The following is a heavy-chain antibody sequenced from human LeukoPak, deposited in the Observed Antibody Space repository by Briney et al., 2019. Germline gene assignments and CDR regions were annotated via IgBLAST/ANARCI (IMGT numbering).Heavy chain of an antibody. CDR3: ARHGKVGSSWYGSHYYYYMDV. J-gene: IGHJ6*03. Sequence: GESLKISCKHSEYSFPNYCIGWVRQMPGKGLEWMGIIYPDDSDTRYSPSFQGQVTISADKSISTAYLQWSSLKASDTAMYYCARHGKVGSSWYGSHYYYYMDVWGKGTTVTISS. D-gene: IGHD6-13*01. CDR1: EYSFPNYC. CDR2: IYPDDSDT. V-gene: IGHV5-51*01.